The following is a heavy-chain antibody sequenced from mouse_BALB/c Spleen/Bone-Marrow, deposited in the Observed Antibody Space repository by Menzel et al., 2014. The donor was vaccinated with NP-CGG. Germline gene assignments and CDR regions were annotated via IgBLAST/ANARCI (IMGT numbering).Heavy chain of an antibody. CDR3: AFYRYDVNY. CDR2: IAPASGST. D-gene: IGHD2-14*01. CDR1: GYTFTSYW. Sequence: DLVKPGASVKLSCKASGYTFTSYWINWVKQRHGQGLEQIVRIAPASGSTYYNEMFKGKAIVAEDTTSSTAYIQRSSLSSEDSAVYFCAFYRYDVNYWGQGTTVTVPS. V-gene: IGHV1S41*01. J-gene: IGHJ2*01.